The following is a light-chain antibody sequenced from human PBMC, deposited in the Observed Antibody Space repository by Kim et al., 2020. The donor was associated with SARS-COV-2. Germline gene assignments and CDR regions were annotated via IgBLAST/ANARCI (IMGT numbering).Light chain of an antibody. J-gene: IGKJ5*01. Sequence: SLSPKETATLSCRASQSVNNYLAWYQQKPGQAPRLLIYDVSNRATGIPARFSGSGSGTDFTLTISSLEPEDCALYYCQRSSWPITFGQGTRLEIK. V-gene: IGKV3-11*01. CDR2: DVS. CDR1: QSVNNY. CDR3: QRSSWPIT.